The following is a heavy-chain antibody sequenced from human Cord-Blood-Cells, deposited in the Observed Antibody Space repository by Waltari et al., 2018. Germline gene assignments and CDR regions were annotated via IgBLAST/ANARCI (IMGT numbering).Heavy chain of an antibody. CDR1: GFTFSRYR. J-gene: IGHJ4*02. D-gene: IGHD6-6*01. V-gene: IGHV3-74*01. Sequence: VQLVESGGGSVQPGGSLRPSCAASGFTFSRYRLHWVRQHPGTGQGLVWVSRINSDGSSTSYADSVKGRFTISRDNAKNTLYLQMNSLRAEDTAVYYCAREPRIAARLEGRDYWGQGTLVTVSS. CDR3: AREPRIAARLEGRDY. CDR2: INSDGSST.